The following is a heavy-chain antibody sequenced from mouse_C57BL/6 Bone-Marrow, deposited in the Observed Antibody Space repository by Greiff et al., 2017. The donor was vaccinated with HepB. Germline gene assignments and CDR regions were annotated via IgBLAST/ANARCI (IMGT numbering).Heavy chain of an antibody. CDR2: IYWDDDK. CDR1: GFSLSTSGMG. V-gene: IGHV8-12*01. J-gene: IGHJ1*03. CDR3: ARRRGDGNWYFDV. Sequence: QVTLKESGPGILQSSQTLSLTCSFSGFSLSTSGMGVSWIRQPSGKGLEWLAHIYWDDDKRYNPSLKSRLTISKDTSRNQVFLKITSVDTADTATYYGARRRGDGNWYFDVWGTGTTVTVSS. D-gene: IGHD2-1*01.